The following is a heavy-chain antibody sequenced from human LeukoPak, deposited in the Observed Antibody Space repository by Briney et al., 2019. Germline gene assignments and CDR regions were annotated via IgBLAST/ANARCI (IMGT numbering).Heavy chain of an antibody. J-gene: IGHJ5*02. V-gene: IGHV4-59*01. CDR1: GGSISSYY. Sequence: SETLSLTCTVSGGSISSYYWSWIRQPPGKGLEWIGYIYYSGSTNYNPSLKSRVTISVGTSKNQFSLKLSSVTAADTAVYYCARDSDSSFGPDWFDPWGQGTLVTVSS. D-gene: IGHD6-13*01. CDR3: ARDSDSSFGPDWFDP. CDR2: IYYSGST.